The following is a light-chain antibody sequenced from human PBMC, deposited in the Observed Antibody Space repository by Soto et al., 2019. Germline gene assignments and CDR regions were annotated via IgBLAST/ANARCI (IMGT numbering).Light chain of an antibody. CDR3: QQYNNWPPST. CDR1: QSLGSH. J-gene: IGKJ4*01. V-gene: IGKV3-15*01. CDR2: AAS. Sequence: EIVMTQSPATLSLSPGERATLSCRASQSLGSHLAWYQQKPGQAPRLLIYAASTRATGIPARFSGSGSVTEFTLTISNLQSEDFAVYYCQQYNNWPPSTFGGGTKVDIK.